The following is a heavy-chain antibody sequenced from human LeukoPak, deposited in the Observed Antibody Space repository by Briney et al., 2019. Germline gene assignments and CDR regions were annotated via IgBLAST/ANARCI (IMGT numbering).Heavy chain of an antibody. Sequence: GGSLRLSCAASGFSFSDYAMYWVRQAPGKGLEWVAVISYDGSNKYYAASVKGRFTISRDNSRTFLYLQMDSLRLEDTAVYYCARGAPPDYWGQGTLVTVSS. V-gene: IGHV3-30-3*01. CDR1: GFSFSDYA. CDR2: ISYDGSNK. CDR3: ARGAPPDY. J-gene: IGHJ4*02.